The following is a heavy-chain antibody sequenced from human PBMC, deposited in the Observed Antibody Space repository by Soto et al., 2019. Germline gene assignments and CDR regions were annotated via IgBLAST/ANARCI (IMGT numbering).Heavy chain of an antibody. CDR3: VRVLDSSWYADL. J-gene: IGHJ2*01. V-gene: IGHV4-61*03. CDR1: GGSVSNASFY. Sequence: QVQLQESGPGLVKPSETLSLTCSVSGGSVSNASFYWTWIRQAPGTGLEYIGYIFYTGVTNYNPSLGSPVTISLDTSKNHFSLKLNSMTAADTAVYYCVRVLDSSWYADLWCRGTLVTVSS. D-gene: IGHD3-22*01. CDR2: IFYTGVT.